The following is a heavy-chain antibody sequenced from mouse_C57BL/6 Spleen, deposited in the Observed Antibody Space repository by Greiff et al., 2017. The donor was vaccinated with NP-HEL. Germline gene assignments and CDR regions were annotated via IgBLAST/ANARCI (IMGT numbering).Heavy chain of an antibody. D-gene: IGHD4-1*01. CDR3: TTKANWAWFAY. CDR2: IDPENGDT. CDR1: GFNIKDDY. V-gene: IGHV14-4*01. Sequence: EVQLQQSGAELVRPGASVKLSCTASGFNIKDDYMHWVKQRPEQGLEWIGWIDPENGDTEYASKFQGKATITADTSSNTAYLQLSSLTSEDTAVYYCTTKANWAWFAYWGQGTLVTVSA. J-gene: IGHJ3*01.